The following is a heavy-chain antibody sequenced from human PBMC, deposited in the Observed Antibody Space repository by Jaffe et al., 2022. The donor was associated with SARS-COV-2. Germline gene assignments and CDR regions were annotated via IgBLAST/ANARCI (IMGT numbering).Heavy chain of an antibody. D-gene: IGHD2-2*01. J-gene: IGHJ4*02. CDR1: GVSISSDSYH. CDR3: ATYAVGRGGTGF. Sequence: QVQLQESGPGLVKPSQTLSLTCTVSGVSISSDSYHWSWVRQPAGKGLEFIGRTYPGATTSYNPSLQSRVTISVDTSKNQFSLNLRSVIAADTAVYYCATYAVGRGGTGFWGQGTLVTVSS. V-gene: IGHV4-61*02. CDR2: TYPGATT.